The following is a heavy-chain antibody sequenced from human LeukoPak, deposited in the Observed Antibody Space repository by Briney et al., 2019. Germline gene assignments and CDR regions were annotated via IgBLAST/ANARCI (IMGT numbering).Heavy chain of an antibody. V-gene: IGHV1-18*01. CDR3: ALIVGATPNDAFDI. Sequence: ASVKVSCKASGYTFTSYGISWVRQAPGQGLEWMGWISAYNGNTNYAQKLQGRVTMTTDTSTSTAYMELRSLRSDDTAVNYCALIVGATPNDAFDIWGQGTMVTVSS. J-gene: IGHJ3*02. CDR2: ISAYNGNT. CDR1: GYTFTSYG. D-gene: IGHD1-26*01.